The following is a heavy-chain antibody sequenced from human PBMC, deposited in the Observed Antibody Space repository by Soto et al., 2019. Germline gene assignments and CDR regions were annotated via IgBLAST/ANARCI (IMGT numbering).Heavy chain of an antibody. Sequence: QVQLVESGGGVVQPGRSLRLSCAASGFTFSSYGMHWVRQAPGKGLEWVAVISYDGSNKYYADSVKGRFTISRDNSKNTLYLQMNSLRAEDTAVYYCAKDPLRLGELSSSYWYFDLWGRGTLVTVSS. D-gene: IGHD3-16*02. CDR1: GFTFSSYG. CDR3: AKDPLRLGELSSSYWYFDL. J-gene: IGHJ2*01. V-gene: IGHV3-30*18. CDR2: ISYDGSNK.